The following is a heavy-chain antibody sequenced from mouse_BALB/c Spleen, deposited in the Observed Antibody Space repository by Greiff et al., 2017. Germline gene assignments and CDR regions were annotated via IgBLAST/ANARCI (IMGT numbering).Heavy chain of an antibody. V-gene: IGHV1S81*02. D-gene: IGHD1-1*01. CDR1: GYTFTSYY. CDR3: TRSPYYYGSSYEEYFDY. CDR2: INPSNGGT. Sequence: VQLQQPGAELVKPGASVKLSCKASGYTFTSYYMYWVKQRPGQGLEWIGGINPSNGGTNFNEKFKSKATLTVDKSSSTAYMQLSSLTSEDSAVYYCTRSPYYYGSSYEEYFDYWGQGTTLTVSS. J-gene: IGHJ2*01.